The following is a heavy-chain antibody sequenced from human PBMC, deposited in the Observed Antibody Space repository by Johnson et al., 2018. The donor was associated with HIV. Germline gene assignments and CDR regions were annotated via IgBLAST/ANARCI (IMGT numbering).Heavy chain of an antibody. V-gene: IGHV3-66*02. CDR3: AKTRMGGILDAFDL. Sequence: VQLVESGGGLVQPGGSLRLSCAASGFNVSTNNMNWVRQAPGKGLAWVSVIYSGGSTYYADSVKGRFTLSRDNSKNTLDLQMNSLTIEDTAVFYCAKTRMGGILDAFDLWGQGTMVIVS. CDR1: GFNVSTNN. CDR2: IYSGGST. J-gene: IGHJ3*01. D-gene: IGHD3-10*01.